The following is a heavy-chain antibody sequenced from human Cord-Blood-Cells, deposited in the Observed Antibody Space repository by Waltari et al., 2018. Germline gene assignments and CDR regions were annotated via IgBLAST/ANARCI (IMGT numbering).Heavy chain of an antibody. D-gene: IGHD3-10*01. J-gene: IGHJ4*02. V-gene: IGHV4-39*01. Sequence: VQLVESGGGLVQPGGSLRLSCAASGFTVSSYYWGWIRQPPGKGLEWIGSIYYSGSTYYNPSLKSRVTISVDTSKNQFSLKLSSVTAADTAVYYCARHPYYYGSGSYYYWGQGTLVTVSS. CDR2: IYYSGST. CDR1: GFTVSSYY. CDR3: ARHPYYYGSGSYYY.